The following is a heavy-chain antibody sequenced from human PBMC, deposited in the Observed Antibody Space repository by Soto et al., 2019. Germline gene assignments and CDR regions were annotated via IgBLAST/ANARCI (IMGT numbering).Heavy chain of an antibody. Sequence: QVQLVQSGAEVKKPGASVKVSCKASGYTFTGNYMHWVRQAPGQGFEWMGWINVNSGGTKYAQKFRCWVTMTRDTSISTAYMELSRLRSDDTAVYYCARGDKLSLYPQLDYWGQGTLVTVSS. CDR1: GYTFTGNY. D-gene: IGHD3-16*02. V-gene: IGHV1-2*04. J-gene: IGHJ4*02. CDR2: INVNSGGT. CDR3: ARGDKLSLYPQLDY.